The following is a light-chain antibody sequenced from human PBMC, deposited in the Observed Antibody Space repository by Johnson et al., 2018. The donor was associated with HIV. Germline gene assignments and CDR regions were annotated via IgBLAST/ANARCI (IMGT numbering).Light chain of an antibody. CDR3: GTWDSSLSAGV. CDR2: EDY. J-gene: IGLJ1*01. V-gene: IGLV1-51*02. CDR1: SSNIENYF. Sequence: QSVLTQPPSVSAAPGQKVTISCSGHSSNIENYFVSWYQQLPGAAPRLLIYEDYKRPSGIPDRFSGSKSGTSATLGITGLQTGDEADYYCGTWDSSLSAGVFGTGTKVTVL.